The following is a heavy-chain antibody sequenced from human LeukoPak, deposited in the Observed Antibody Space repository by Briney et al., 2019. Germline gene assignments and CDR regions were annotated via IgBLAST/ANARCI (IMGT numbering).Heavy chain of an antibody. V-gene: IGHV3-15*01. CDR1: GFTFRNYE. CDR3: TTHGPLEWPFPGDY. Sequence: PGRSLRLSCAASGFTFRNYEMHWVRQAPGKGLEWVGRIKSKTDGGTTDYAAPVKGRFTISRDDSKNTLYLQMNSLKTEDTAVYYCTTHGPLEWPFPGDYWGQGTLVTVSS. D-gene: IGHD3-3*01. J-gene: IGHJ4*02. CDR2: IKSKTDGGTT.